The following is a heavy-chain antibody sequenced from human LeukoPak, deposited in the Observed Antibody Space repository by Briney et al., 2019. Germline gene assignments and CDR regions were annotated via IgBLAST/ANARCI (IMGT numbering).Heavy chain of an antibody. CDR3: ARDPWYSSGWYWGISAFDP. CDR1: GFTFSSYS. D-gene: IGHD6-19*01. V-gene: IGHV3-21*01. CDR2: ISNSSSYI. Sequence: GGSLRLSCAASGFTFSSYSMNWVRQAPGKGLEWVSSISNSSSYIYYEDSVKGRFTISRDNAKNSLYLQMNSLRAEDTAVYYCARDPWYSSGWYWGISAFDPWGQGTLVTVSS. J-gene: IGHJ5*02.